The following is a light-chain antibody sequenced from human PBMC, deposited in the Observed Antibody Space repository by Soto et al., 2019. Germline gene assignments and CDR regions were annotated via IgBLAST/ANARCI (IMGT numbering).Light chain of an antibody. CDR3: QQRSAWPLT. J-gene: IGKJ4*01. CDR1: QSVSSY. Sequence: EIVLTQSPATLSLSPGERATLSCRASQSVSSYLAWFQQRPGQAPRLLIYDASNRATGIPARFSGSGSGTDFTLAISSLEPEDFAPYYCQQRSAWPLTFGGGTKVEIK. V-gene: IGKV3-11*01. CDR2: DAS.